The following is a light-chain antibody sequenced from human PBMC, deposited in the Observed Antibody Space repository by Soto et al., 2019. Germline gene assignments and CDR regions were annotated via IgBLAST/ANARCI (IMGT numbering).Light chain of an antibody. CDR1: SSDFGGYNY. V-gene: IGLV2-14*01. Sequence: QSVLTQPASVSGSPGQSITISCTGTSSDFGGYNYVSWYQQHPGKAPKFMIYEVSNRPSGFSNRFSGSKSGNTASLTISGLQAEDEADYYCSSYTSSSTRVFGTGTKVTVL. CDR2: EVS. CDR3: SSYTSSSTRV. J-gene: IGLJ1*01.